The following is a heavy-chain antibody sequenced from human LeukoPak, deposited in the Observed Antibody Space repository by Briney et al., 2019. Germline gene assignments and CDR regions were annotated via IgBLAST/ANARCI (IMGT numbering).Heavy chain of an antibody. J-gene: IGHJ3*02. CDR3: ASRSGWYGGDAFDI. CDR2: IIPILGIA. Sequence: SVKVSCKASGGTFSSYAISWVRQAPGQGLEWMGRIIPILGIANYAQKFQGRVTITADKSTSTAYMELSSLRSEDTAVYYCASRSGWYGGDAFDIGGQGTMVTVSS. D-gene: IGHD6-19*01. V-gene: IGHV1-69*04. CDR1: GGTFSSYA.